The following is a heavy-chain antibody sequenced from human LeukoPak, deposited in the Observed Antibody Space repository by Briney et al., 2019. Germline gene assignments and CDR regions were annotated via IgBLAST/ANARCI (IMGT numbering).Heavy chain of an antibody. V-gene: IGHV4-34*01. D-gene: IGHD3-22*01. J-gene: IGHJ6*03. CDR2: INHSGST. Sequence: SETLSLTCAVYGGSFSGYYWSWIRQPPGKGLEWIGEINHSGSTNYNPSLKSRVSISVDTSKNHFSLRLSSVTAADTAVYYCARGPNYDSSAYDSYYYCFMDVWGKGTTVTISS. CDR1: GGSFSGYY. CDR3: ARGPNYDSSAYDSYYYCFMDV.